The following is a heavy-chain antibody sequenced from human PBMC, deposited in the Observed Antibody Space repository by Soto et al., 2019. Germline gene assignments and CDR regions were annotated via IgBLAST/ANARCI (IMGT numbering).Heavy chain of an antibody. Sequence: GGSLRLSCAASGFTFSSYAMSWVRQAPGKGLEWVSAISGSGGSTYYADSVKGRFTISRDNSKNTLYLQMNSLRAEDTAVYYCAKDLPAIAYCGGDCYLGPDYFDYWGQGTLVTVSS. CDR2: ISGSGGST. J-gene: IGHJ4*02. CDR1: GFTFSSYA. V-gene: IGHV3-23*01. CDR3: AKDLPAIAYCGGDCYLGPDYFDY. D-gene: IGHD2-21*02.